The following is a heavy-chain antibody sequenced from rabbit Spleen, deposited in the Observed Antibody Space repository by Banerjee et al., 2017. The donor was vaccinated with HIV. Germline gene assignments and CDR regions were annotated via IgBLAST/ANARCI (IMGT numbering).Heavy chain of an antibody. D-gene: IGHD4-2*01. V-gene: IGHV1S40*01. Sequence: QSLQESGGGLVKPGASLTLTCKASGLDFSSKYWICWVRQAPGKGLEWIACIDVSKSGNTYYASWAKGRFTISKTSSPTVTLQMTSLTAADTATYFCARDSAGREDFNLWGPGTLVTVS. CDR1: GLDFSSKYW. J-gene: IGHJ4*01. CDR2: IDVSKSGNT. CDR3: ARDSAGREDFNL.